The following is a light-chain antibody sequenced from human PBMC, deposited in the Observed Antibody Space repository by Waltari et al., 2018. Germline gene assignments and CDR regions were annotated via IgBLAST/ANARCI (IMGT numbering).Light chain of an antibody. CDR1: QSVSSY. CDR3: QQRFSWPT. V-gene: IGKV3-11*01. CDR2: DAY. J-gene: IGKJ1*01. Sequence: EIVLTQSPATLSLSPGERATLSCRASQSVSSYLAWYQQKPGQAPRLLLYDAYNRATCIPDRFSGSGSGTDFTLTISSLEPEDFAVYYCQQRFSWPTFGQGAKVEIK.